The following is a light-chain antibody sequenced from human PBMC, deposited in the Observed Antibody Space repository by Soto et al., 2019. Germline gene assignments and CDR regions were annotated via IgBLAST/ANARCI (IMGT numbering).Light chain of an antibody. J-gene: IGKJ1*01. CDR2: WAS. CDR1: QSVLYSSNNKNY. Sequence: DIVLTQSPDSLAVSLGKRATINCKSSQSVLYSSNNKNYLAWYQQRPGQPPNLLIYWASTRESGVPDRFSGSGSGTDFTLTISSLQAEDVAIYYCQQYFSFPWTFGQGTKVEIK. CDR3: QQYFSFPWT. V-gene: IGKV4-1*01.